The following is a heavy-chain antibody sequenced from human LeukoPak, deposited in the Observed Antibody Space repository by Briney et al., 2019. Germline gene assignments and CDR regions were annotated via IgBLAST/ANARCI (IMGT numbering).Heavy chain of an antibody. CDR2: IYPGDSDT. V-gene: IGHV5-51*01. D-gene: IGHD2-15*01. J-gene: IGHJ6*02. CDR1: GYSFTSYW. CDR3: AREVVVVAATPGKDYYYSMDV. Sequence: GESLKISCKGSGYSFTSYWIGWVRQMPGKGLEWMGIIYPGDSDTRYSPSFQGQVTISADKSISTAYLQWSSLKASDTAMYYCAREVVVVAATPGKDYYYSMDVWGQGTTVTVSS.